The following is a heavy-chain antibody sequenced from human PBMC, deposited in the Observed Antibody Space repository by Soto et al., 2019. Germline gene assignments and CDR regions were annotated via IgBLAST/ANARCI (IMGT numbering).Heavy chain of an antibody. D-gene: IGHD1-26*01. CDR2: IYPGDSDT. Sequence: EVQLVQSGAEVKKPGESLTISCQGSGYRFTNYWIGWVRQMPGEGLEWMGIIYPGDSDTRYGPSFQGRVTISADRSINTAYLQWSSLKASDTAMYYCARHEVGVGPSGVFEIWGQGTMVAVSS. V-gene: IGHV5-51*01. J-gene: IGHJ3*02. CDR1: GYRFTNYW. CDR3: ARHEVGVGPSGVFEI.